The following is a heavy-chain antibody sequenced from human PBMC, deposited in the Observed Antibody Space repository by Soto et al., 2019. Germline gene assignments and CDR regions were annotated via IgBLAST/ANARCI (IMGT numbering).Heavy chain of an antibody. CDR2: IKSKTDGGTT. Sequence: GGSLRLSCAASGFTFSNAWINWVRQAPGKGLEWVGRIKSKTDGGTTDFAAPVKGRFAISRDHSKNMVYLQMNSLRAEDTAVYYCAKGSSGWFPFGFQHWGQGTLVTVSS. CDR1: GFTFSNAW. D-gene: IGHD6-19*01. V-gene: IGHV3-15*07. CDR3: AKGSSGWFPFGFQH. J-gene: IGHJ1*01.